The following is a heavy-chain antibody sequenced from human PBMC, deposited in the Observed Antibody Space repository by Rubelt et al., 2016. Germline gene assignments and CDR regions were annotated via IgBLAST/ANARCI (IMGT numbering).Heavy chain of an antibody. J-gene: IGHJ4*02. CDR1: GYSFTTYA. CDR3: AREDDSPGYAPDY. Sequence: RGSCKASGYSFTTYAMNWVRQAPGQGLEWMGRINTYTGDPTYAQGFTGRFVFSLDTSVSTTYLQISSLKAEDTAVYYCAREDDSPGYAPDYWGQGTLVTVSS. V-gene: IGHV7-4-1*02. CDR2: INTYTGDP. D-gene: IGHD2-8*01.